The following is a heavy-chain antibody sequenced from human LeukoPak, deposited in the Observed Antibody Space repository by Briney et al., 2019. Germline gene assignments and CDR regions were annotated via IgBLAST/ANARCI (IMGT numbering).Heavy chain of an antibody. CDR2: INPNSGGT. CDR3: ARFGSNYDGYYYYYHMDV. J-gene: IGHJ6*03. CDR1: GYTFTGYY. V-gene: IGHV1-2*02. Sequence: ASVKVSCKASGYTFTGYYMHWVRQAPGQGLEWMGWINPNSGGTNYAQKFQGRVTMTRDTSISTAYMELSRLRSDDTAVYYCARFGSNYDGYYYYYHMDVWGKGTTVTVSS. D-gene: IGHD4-11*01.